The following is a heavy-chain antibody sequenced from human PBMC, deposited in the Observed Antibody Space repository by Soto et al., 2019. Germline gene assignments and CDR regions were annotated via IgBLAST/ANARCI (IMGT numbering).Heavy chain of an antibody. CDR1: GFSLSGYA. J-gene: IGHJ4*02. CDR2: IIGGGGST. Sequence: HPXGSLCLACAASGFSLSGYAVTWVRQAPGKGLEWVSAIIGGGGSTYYADSVKGRFTVSRDNSKNTLHLQMNSLRAEDTAVYYCAKTESFNGYYNAFEYWGRGTQVTVSS. D-gene: IGHD3-9*01. V-gene: IGHV3-23*01. CDR3: AKTESFNGYYNAFEY.